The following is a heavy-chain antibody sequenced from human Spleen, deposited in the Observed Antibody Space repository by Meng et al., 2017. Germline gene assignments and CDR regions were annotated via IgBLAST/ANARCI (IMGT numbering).Heavy chain of an antibody. CDR2: INHSGST. CDR3: ARGPTTMAHDFDY. V-gene: IGHV4-34*01. CDR1: WGSFSNDS. Sequence: WGCSIWTPSGPRPLPGVVLWGSFSNDSRSWSRHPPGKGLEWIGEINHSGSTNYNPSLESRATISVDTSQNNLSLKLSSVTAADSAVYYCARGPTTMAHDFDYWGQGTLVTVSS. J-gene: IGHJ4*02. D-gene: IGHD4-11*01.